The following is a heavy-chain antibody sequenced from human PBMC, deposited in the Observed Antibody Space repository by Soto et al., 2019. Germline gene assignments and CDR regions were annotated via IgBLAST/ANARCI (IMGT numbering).Heavy chain of an antibody. V-gene: IGHV3-30-3*01. CDR3: ARAGYCSGGRCYSPYYYYYGMDV. D-gene: IGHD2-15*01. J-gene: IGHJ6*02. CDR2: ISYDGNIK. Sequence: GGSLRLSCGASAFSFSHYAMHWVRQAPGKGLECVAVISYDGNIKRYADSVKGRFTISRDNSENTLYLQMNSLSPEDTAVYYCARAGYCSGGRCYSPYYYYYGMDVWGQGTTVTVSS. CDR1: AFSFSHYA.